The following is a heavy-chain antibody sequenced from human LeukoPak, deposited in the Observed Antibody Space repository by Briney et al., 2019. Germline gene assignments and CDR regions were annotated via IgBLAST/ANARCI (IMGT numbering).Heavy chain of an antibody. V-gene: IGHV3-23*01. Sequence: PGGSLTLSCAASGFTFNYYPLAWVRQAPGKGLAWVASISGGGGATFYGDSVKGRFTVARDNSKNTLYLQMNSLRAEDTAVYYCARDNHYYMDVWGKGTTVTVSS. D-gene: IGHD1-14*01. CDR1: GFTFNYYP. CDR3: ARDNHYYMDV. CDR2: ISGGGGAT. J-gene: IGHJ6*03.